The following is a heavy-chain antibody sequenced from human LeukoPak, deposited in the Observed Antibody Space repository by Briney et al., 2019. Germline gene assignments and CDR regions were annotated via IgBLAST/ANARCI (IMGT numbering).Heavy chain of an antibody. D-gene: IGHD2-2*01. Sequence: PSETLSLTCAVYGGSFSGYYWSWIRQPPGKGLEWIGEINHSGSTNYNPSLKSRVTISVDTSKNQFSLKLSSVTAADTAVYYCARCRSTRYCNSTSCYMGYYYYGMDVWGQGTTVTVSS. V-gene: IGHV4-34*01. J-gene: IGHJ6*02. CDR3: ARCRSTRYCNSTSCYMGYYYYGMDV. CDR2: INHSGST. CDR1: GGSFSGYY.